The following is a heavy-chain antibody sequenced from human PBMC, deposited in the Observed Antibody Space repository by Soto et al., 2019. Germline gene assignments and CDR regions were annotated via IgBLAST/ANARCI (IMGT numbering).Heavy chain of an antibody. J-gene: IGHJ5*01. V-gene: IGHV4-39*01. CDR3: ASANPLNGFAS. CDR1: GGSIRGSSYY. CDR2: ISDSERT. Sequence: QLQLQASGPGLVKPSETLSLTCTVSGGSIRGSSYYWGWIRQPPGKGLEWIGSISDSERTYYNLSLNSRITMSVATSKNQFSLKLSSASAADTAVYYCASANPLNGFASWGQGTLVTVSS.